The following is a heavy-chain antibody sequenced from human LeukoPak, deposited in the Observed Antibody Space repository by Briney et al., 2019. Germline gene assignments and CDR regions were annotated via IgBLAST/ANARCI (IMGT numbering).Heavy chain of an antibody. Sequence: GWSLRLSCAASGFTLSRYEMNGVRQAPGRGLEGVSYISSSGSTIYYADSVKGRFTISRDNVKTSLYLQMNGLRAEDTAVYYCAELGITMIGGVWGKGTTVTISS. CDR2: ISSSGSTI. V-gene: IGHV3-48*03. CDR3: AELGITMIGGV. J-gene: IGHJ6*04. D-gene: IGHD3-10*02. CDR1: GFTLSRYE.